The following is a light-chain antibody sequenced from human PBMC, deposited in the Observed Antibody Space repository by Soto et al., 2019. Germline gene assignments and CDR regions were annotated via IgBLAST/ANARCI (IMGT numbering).Light chain of an antibody. V-gene: IGLV2-14*01. CDR3: CSHTTSGTLWV. CDR2: DVT. J-gene: IGLJ3*02. CDR1: SSDIGGYNY. Sequence: QSALTQPASVSGSPGQSVTISCIGTSSDIGGYNYVSWYQQYPGKAPKLMVYDVTDRPSGVSRRFSGSKSGNTASLTISGLQAEDEADYYCCSHTTSGTLWVFGGGTKLTVL.